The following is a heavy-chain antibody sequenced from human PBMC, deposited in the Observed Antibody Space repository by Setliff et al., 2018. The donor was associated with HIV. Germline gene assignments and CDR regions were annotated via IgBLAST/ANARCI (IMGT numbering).Heavy chain of an antibody. CDR2: ISAGSSLI. Sequence: PGGSLRLSCAASGFTFSRYAMTWVRQAPGKGLEWVAYISAGSSLIYYVESVKGRFTISRDNAKNLLYLQMNTLRTEDTAVYYCARDSPWGETWLQSRIDSWGQGTLVTVSS. D-gene: IGHD3-16*01. CDR3: ARDSPWGETWLQSRIDS. V-gene: IGHV3-48*01. CDR1: GFTFSRYA. J-gene: IGHJ4*02.